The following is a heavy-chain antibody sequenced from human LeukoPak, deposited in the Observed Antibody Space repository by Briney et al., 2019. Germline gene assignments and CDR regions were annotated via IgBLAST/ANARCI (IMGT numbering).Heavy chain of an antibody. CDR2: IWYDGSNI. CDR1: GFAFSTYW. Sequence: GGSLRLSCAASGFAFSTYWMSWVRQAPGKGLEWVAVIWYDGSNIYYADSVKGRFTISRDNSKNTLFLQMNSLRADDTAVYYCARAYIDYSAIPYYFDYWGQGTRVTVSS. J-gene: IGHJ4*02. V-gene: IGHV3-33*08. CDR3: ARAYIDYSAIPYYFDY. D-gene: IGHD4-11*01.